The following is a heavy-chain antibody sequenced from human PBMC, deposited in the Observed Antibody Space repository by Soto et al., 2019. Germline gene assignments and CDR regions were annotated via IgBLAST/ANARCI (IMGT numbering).Heavy chain of an antibody. Sequence: QVQVVEAGGGLVQPGGSLRLSCAASGFTFSDYYMTWVRQAPGKGLEWVSYIGTSSDYTNYADSVKGRFTISRDNAKNSLYLQMNSLRAEDTAVYYCAGGFVRGTTSRGQGYNLGQGTLFPVSS. D-gene: IGHD1-7*01. CDR2: IGTSSDYT. J-gene: IGHJ4*02. CDR1: GFTFSDYY. V-gene: IGHV3-11*06. CDR3: AGGFVRGTTSRGQGYN.